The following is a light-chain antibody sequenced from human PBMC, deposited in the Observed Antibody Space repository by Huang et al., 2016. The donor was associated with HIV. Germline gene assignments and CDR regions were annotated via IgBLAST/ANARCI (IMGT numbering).Light chain of an antibody. CDR3: QQYFSTPRT. CDR2: CAS. J-gene: IGKJ1*01. Sequence: DIVMTQSPDSLTVSLGERATINCKSSQSILHTSKNKTFLSWFQQKPGQPPKLLMHCASTRESGVPDRFSGSGSGTDFTLTINGLQAEDVAVYYCQQYFSTPRTFGQGTRVEIK. V-gene: IGKV4-1*01. CDR1: QSILHTSKNKTF.